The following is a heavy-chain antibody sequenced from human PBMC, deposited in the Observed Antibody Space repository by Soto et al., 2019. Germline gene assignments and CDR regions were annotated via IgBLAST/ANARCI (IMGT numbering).Heavy chain of an antibody. CDR3: ARDREAGDSSASDHYYYGMDV. J-gene: IGHJ6*02. CDR2: ISSSGSTK. D-gene: IGHD6-19*01. Sequence: GGSLRLSCAASGFTFSSYEMNWVRQAPGKGLEWVSYISSSGSTKYYADSVKGRFTISRDNAKNSLYLQMNSLRAEDTAVYYCARDREAGDSSASDHYYYGMDVWGQGTTVTVSS. V-gene: IGHV3-48*03. CDR1: GFTFSSYE.